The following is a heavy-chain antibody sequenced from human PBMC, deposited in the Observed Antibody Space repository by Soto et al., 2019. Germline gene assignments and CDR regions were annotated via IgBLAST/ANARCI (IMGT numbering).Heavy chain of an antibody. J-gene: IGHJ4*02. Sequence: GGSLRLSCAGAGFTPTTTPLSWVRQPPGKGLEWVTTISGTASRTYYVDSVKGRFFISRDNSKNTVTLQMNNLTLGDTAVYYCATSFRYFDNWGQGTRVTVSS. CDR2: ISGTASRT. V-gene: IGHV3-23*01. D-gene: IGHD3-9*01. CDR1: GFTPTTTP. CDR3: ATSFRYFDN.